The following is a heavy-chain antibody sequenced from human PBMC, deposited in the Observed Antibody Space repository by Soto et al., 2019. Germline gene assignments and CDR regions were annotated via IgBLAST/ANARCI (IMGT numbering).Heavy chain of an antibody. Sequence: QVQLQESGPGLVKPSQTLSLTCTVSGGSISSGGYYWTWIRQHPGKGLEWIGYIYYSGTTYYNPPLKSRVTISVDTSKNQFSLKLSSVTAADTAVYYCARVLLTVRHGMDVWGQGTTVTVSS. CDR2: IYYSGTT. CDR1: GGSISSGGYY. D-gene: IGHD4-17*01. V-gene: IGHV4-31*03. J-gene: IGHJ6*02. CDR3: ARVLLTVRHGMDV.